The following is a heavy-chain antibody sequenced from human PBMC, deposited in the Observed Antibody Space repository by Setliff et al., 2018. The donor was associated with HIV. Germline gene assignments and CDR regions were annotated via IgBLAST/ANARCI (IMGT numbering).Heavy chain of an antibody. CDR3: AKGPVTDPEVYFDY. Sequence: PGGSLRLSCAASGLTFTACGMHWVRQAPGKGLEWVASIWYDGSNKYYADSVKGRFTISRDNSKNTLYLQMNSLRAEDTAVYYCAKGPVTDPEVYFDYWGQGTLVTVSS. J-gene: IGHJ4*02. CDR2: IWYDGSNK. CDR1: GLTFTACG. V-gene: IGHV3-30*02. D-gene: IGHD4-4*01.